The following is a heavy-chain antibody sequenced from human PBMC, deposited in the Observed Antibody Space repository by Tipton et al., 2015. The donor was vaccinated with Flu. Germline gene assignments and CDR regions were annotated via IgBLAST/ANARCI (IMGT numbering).Heavy chain of an antibody. CDR2: ISHTGSA. J-gene: IGHJ4*02. CDR1: GGTFSGYD. CDR3: ARKVTKSHHSLHYIDY. Sequence: GLVKPSETLSLTCAVYGGTFSGYDWTWVRQTPGKGLEWIGEISHTGSANHNPSLKSRVIISVDTSKNQFSLKATALTAADTAICYCARKVTKSHHSLHYIDYWGQGTLVTVSS. D-gene: IGHD2-21*02. V-gene: IGHV4-34*01.